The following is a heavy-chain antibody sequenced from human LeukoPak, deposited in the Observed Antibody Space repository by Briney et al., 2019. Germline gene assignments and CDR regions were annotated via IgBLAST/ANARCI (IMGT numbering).Heavy chain of an antibody. J-gene: IGHJ4*02. D-gene: IGHD5-18*01. CDR2: IYSGGST. V-gene: IGHV3-53*01. Sequence: GGSLRLSCAASGFTFSSYAMSWVRQAPGKGLGWVSVIYSGGSTYYADSVKGRFTISRDNSKNTLYLQMNSLRAEDTAVYYCARDSGYSYGYTYYDYWGQGTLVTVSS. CDR1: GFTFSSYA. CDR3: ARDSGYSYGYTYYDY.